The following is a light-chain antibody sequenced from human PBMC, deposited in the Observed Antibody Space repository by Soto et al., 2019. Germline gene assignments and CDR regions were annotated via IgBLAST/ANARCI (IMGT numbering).Light chain of an antibody. CDR2: GND. CDR3: ATWDDSLNGWV. CDR1: SSNIGSNT. J-gene: IGLJ2*01. Sequence: QSVLTQPPSASGTPGQRVPISCSGSSSNIGSNTVNWYQQLPGTAPKLLIYGNDQRPSGVPDRFSGSKSGTSASLAISGLQSEDEADYYCATWDDSLNGWVFGGGTKVTVL. V-gene: IGLV1-44*01.